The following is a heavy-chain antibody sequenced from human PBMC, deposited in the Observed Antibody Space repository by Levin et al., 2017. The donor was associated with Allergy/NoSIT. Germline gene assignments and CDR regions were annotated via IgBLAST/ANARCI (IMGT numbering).Heavy chain of an antibody. CDR2: INPYNGYT. D-gene: IGHD6-13*01. V-gene: IGHV1-18*01. J-gene: IGHJ4*02. CDR3: ARAPLSPIPAAGTLFDY. Sequence: ASVKVSCKASGYTFNNYGITWVRQAPGQGLEWMGWINPYNGYTNSAQKFQGRFTMTTDTSTSTAYMELRTLRSDDTAVYYCARAPLSPIPAAGTLFDYWGQGTLVTVSS. CDR1: GYTFNNYG.